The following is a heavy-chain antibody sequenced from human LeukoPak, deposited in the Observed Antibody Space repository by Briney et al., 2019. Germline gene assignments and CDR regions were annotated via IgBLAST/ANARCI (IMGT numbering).Heavy chain of an antibody. J-gene: IGHJ4*02. D-gene: IGHD4-17*01. CDR1: GFTFSDYY. CDR2: ISSSGSTI. CDR3: ARHYGDYFPDYFDY. V-gene: IGHV3-11*01. Sequence: GGSLRLSCAASGFTFSDYYMSWIRQAPGKGLEWVSYISSSGSTIYYADSVKGRFTISRGNAKNSLYLQMNSLRAEDTAVYYCARHYGDYFPDYFDYWGQGTLVTVSS.